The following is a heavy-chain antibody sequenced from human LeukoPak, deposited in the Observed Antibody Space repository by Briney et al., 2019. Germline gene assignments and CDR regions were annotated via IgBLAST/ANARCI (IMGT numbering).Heavy chain of an antibody. V-gene: IGHV4-59*08. CDR3: ARTFYSGSSDWFDP. Sequence: KPSGALSLPCTVSGGSISSYYWSWTRQPPGKGLEWIGYIYYSGSTNYNPSLKTRVTISVDTSKNQFSLKLSSVTAADTAVYYCARTFYSGSSDWFDPWGQGTLVTVSS. CDR2: IYYSGST. D-gene: IGHD1-26*01. J-gene: IGHJ5*02. CDR1: GGSISSYY.